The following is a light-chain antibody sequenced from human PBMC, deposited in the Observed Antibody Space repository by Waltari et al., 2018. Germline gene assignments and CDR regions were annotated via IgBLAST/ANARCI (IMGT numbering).Light chain of an antibody. V-gene: IGKV3-11*01. CDR1: QTISSY. CDR2: DAS. Sequence: VLTQSPATLSLSPGERATPSCRASQTISSYLAWYQQKPGQAPRLLIYDASNRATGIPGRFSGSGSGTDFTLTISSLEPEDFAVYYCQQRSNWPLTFGGGTKVEIK. J-gene: IGKJ4*01. CDR3: QQRSNWPLT.